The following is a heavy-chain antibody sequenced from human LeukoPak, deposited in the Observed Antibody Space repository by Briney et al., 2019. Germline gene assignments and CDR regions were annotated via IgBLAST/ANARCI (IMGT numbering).Heavy chain of an antibody. CDR2: VFDNEDA. V-gene: IGHV4-59*01. D-gene: IGHD4-17*01. J-gene: IGHJ4*02. CDR3: AKGETVTTSPFDY. Sequence: SETLSLTCAVSGASLSHYHWNWFRQPPGKGLEWTASVFDNEDANYNPSLESRVTISLDTSKSHVSLRLTSVTAADTAVYFCAKGETVTTSPFDYWGQGILVTVSS. CDR1: GASLSHYH.